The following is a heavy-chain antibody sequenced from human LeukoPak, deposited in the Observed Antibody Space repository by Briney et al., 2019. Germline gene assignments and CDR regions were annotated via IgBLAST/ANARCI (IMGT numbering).Heavy chain of an antibody. CDR1: GFTFDDYA. D-gene: IGHD1-26*01. V-gene: IGHV3-9*01. Sequence: PGGSLRLSCAASGFTFDDYAMHWVRQAPGKGLEWVSGISWNSGSIGYADSVKGRFTISRDNAKNSLYLQMNSLRAEDTALYYCAKDMGGATALFDYWGQGTLVTVSS. CDR2: ISWNSGSI. CDR3: AKDMGGATALFDY. J-gene: IGHJ4*02.